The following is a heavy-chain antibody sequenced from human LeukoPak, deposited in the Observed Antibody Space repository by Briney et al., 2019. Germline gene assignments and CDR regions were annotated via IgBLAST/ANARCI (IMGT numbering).Heavy chain of an antibody. J-gene: IGHJ4*02. CDR3: ARDRRYCSGGSCYFDY. D-gene: IGHD2-15*01. V-gene: IGHV4-34*01. Sequence: SETLSLTCAVYGGSFSGYYWSWLRQPPGKGLEWIGSIYYSGITYYNPSLKSRVTISVDTSKNQFSLKLSSVTAADTAVYYCARDRRYCSGGSCYFDYWGQGTLVTVSS. CDR2: IYYSGIT. CDR1: GGSFSGYY.